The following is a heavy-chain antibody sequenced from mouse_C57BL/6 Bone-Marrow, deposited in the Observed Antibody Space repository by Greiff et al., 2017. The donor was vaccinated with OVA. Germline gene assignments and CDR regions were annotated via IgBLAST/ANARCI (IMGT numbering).Heavy chain of an antibody. CDR2: IYPRSGNT. J-gene: IGHJ3*01. Sequence: QVQLQQSGAELARPGASVKLSCKASGYTFTSYGISWVKQRTGQGLEWIGEIYPRSGNTYYNEKFKGKATLTADKSTSTAYMEIRSLTSEDSACYCCDKDGCGFAYWGQGTLVTVSA. V-gene: IGHV1-81*01. CDR3: DKDGCGFAY. CDR1: GYTFTSYG. D-gene: IGHD2-3*01.